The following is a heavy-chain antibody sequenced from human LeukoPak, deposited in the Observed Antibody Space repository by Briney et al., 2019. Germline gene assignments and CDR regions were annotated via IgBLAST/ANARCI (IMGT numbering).Heavy chain of an antibody. J-gene: IGHJ5*02. CDR3: ARNDLGYCSSTSCYGGCGWFDP. Sequence: ASVKVSCKASGYTFTSYGISWVPQAPGQGLKWMGWMSADNGNTNYAQKLQGRVTMTTDTSTRTAYMELRRLRSDDTAEYNCARNDLGYCSSTSCYGGCGWFDPWGEGTLVTVSS. CDR1: GYTFTSYG. CDR2: MSADNGNT. D-gene: IGHD2-2*01. V-gene: IGHV1-18*01.